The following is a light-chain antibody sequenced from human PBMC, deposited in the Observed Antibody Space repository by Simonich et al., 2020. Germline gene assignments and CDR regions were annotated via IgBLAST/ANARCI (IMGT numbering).Light chain of an antibody. V-gene: IGLV2-14*03. J-gene: IGLJ2*01. CDR3: SSYTSSSTVV. CDR2: DVS. Sequence: QSALTQPASVSGSPGQSITISCTGTGSDVGGYNYVSWYQQHPGKAPKLMIYDVSMRPSGVSNRFSGSKSGNTASLTISGLQAEDEADYYCSSYTSSSTVVFGGGTKLTVL. CDR1: GSDVGGYNY.